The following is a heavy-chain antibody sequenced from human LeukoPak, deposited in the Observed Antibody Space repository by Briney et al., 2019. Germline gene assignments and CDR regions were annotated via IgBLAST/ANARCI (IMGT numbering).Heavy chain of an antibody. CDR1: GYSFTSYW. D-gene: IGHD2-8*01. CDR3: ARRGRYCTNGVCYLEGNWFDP. Sequence: GESLKISCKGSGYSFTSYWIGWVRQMPGKGLEWMGIIYPGDSDTRYSPSFQGQVTISADKSISTAYLQWSSLKASDTAMYYCARRGRYCTNGVCYLEGNWFDPWGQGTLVTVS. CDR2: IYPGDSDT. J-gene: IGHJ5*02. V-gene: IGHV5-51*01.